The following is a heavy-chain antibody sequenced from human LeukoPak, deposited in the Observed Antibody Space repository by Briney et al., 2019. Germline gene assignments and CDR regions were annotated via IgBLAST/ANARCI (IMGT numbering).Heavy chain of an antibody. Sequence: SETLSLTCAVYGGSFSGYYWSWIRQPPGKGLEWIGYIYYSGSTNYNPSLKSRVTISVDTSKNQFSLKLSSVTAADTAVYYCARDAAYYYDSSRAFDIWGQGTMVTVSS. J-gene: IGHJ3*02. D-gene: IGHD3-22*01. CDR1: GGSFSGYY. V-gene: IGHV4-59*01. CDR2: IYYSGST. CDR3: ARDAAYYYDSSRAFDI.